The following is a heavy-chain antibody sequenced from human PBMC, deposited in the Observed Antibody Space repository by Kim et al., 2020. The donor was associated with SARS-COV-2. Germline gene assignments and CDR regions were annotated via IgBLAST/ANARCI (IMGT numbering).Heavy chain of an antibody. J-gene: IGHJ3*02. Sequence: GGSLRLSCAASGFTFDDYAMHWVRQAPGKGLEWVSLISGDGGSTYYADSVKGRFTISRDNSKNSLYLQMNSLRTEDTALYYCAKEVPHSGSYPNDAFDIWGQGTMVTVSS. V-gene: IGHV3-43*02. CDR1: GFTFDDYA. D-gene: IGHD1-26*01. CDR2: ISGDGGST. CDR3: AKEVPHSGSYPNDAFDI.